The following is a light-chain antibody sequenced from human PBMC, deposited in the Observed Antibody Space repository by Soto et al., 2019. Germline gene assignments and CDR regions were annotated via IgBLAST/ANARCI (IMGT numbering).Light chain of an antibody. CDR1: QSISSY. Sequence: DIQLTQSPSSLSASVGDRVTITCRASQSISSYLNWYQQKPEKAPKLLIYAASSLQSGVPARFGGSGSGTDFTLTISSLHPEDFATYYCQQSYSAPRTFGQGTKVDIK. CDR3: QQSYSAPRT. V-gene: IGKV1-39*01. J-gene: IGKJ1*01. CDR2: AAS.